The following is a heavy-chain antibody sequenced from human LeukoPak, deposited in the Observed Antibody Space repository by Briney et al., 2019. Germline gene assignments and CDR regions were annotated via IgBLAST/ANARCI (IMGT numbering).Heavy chain of an antibody. J-gene: IGHJ4*02. V-gene: IGHV4-61*02. D-gene: IGHD3-10*01. CDR3: ARDRLIWFGEFNY. CDR1: GDSITSAEYS. CDR2: VSTSGKT. Sequence: SQTLSLTCTVSGDSITSAEYSWNWIRQPPGKGLEWIGRVSTSGKTFYNPSLNSRVTISLDTSKKQFSLKLSTVTAADTAVYYCARDRLIWFGEFNYWGQGTLVTVSS.